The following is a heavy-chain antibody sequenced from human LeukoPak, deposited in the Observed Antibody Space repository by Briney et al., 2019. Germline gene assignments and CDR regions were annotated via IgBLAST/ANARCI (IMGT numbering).Heavy chain of an antibody. J-gene: IGHJ4*02. CDR2: ITINGDSI. D-gene: IGHD6-19*01. CDR1: GFSFSSPC. V-gene: IGHV3-48*01. Sequence: GGSLSLACAPSGFSFSSPCVNWVRLAPGRGLGWLSFITINGDSIYYADSVRGRFTISRDNVKKSLFLQINSLRAEDTAVYYCARDRAVANVGQLSPFDYCGQGTLVTVSS. CDR3: ARDRAVANVGQLSPFDY.